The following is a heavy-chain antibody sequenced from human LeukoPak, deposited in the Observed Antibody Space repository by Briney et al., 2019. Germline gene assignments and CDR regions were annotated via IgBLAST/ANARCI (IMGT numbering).Heavy chain of an antibody. Sequence: PGGSLRLSCAASGFTFSSYAMSWVRQAPGRGLEWVSGLSGSGGTTDYAVSVKGRFTISRDNSKNTLYLQMNSLRAEDTAVCYCAKVIAVASGYFQHWGQGTLVTVSS. CDR3: AKVIAVASGYFQH. D-gene: IGHD6-19*01. CDR1: GFTFSSYA. CDR2: LSGSGGTT. V-gene: IGHV3-23*01. J-gene: IGHJ1*01.